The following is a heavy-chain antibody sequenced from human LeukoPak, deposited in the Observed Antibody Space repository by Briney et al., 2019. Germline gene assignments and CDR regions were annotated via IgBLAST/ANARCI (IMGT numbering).Heavy chain of an antibody. CDR3: AKDAPSYYYDSSGYFDY. CDR2: IRYDGSNK. J-gene: IGHJ4*02. Sequence: TGGSLRLSCAASGFTFSSYGMHWVRQAPGKGLEWVAFIRYDGSNKYYADSVKGGFTISRDNSKNTLYLQVNSLRAEDTAVYYCAKDAPSYYYDSSGYFDYWGQGTLVTVSS. D-gene: IGHD3-22*01. CDR1: GFTFSSYG. V-gene: IGHV3-30*02.